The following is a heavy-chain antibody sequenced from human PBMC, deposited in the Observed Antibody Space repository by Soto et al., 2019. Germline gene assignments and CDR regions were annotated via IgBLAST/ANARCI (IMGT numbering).Heavy chain of an antibody. Sequence: PAETLSLTCSVPGGSISGSYWSWIRQSPGKGLEWLGYVYYTGSTNYSLSLRSRVSISVDTSKNEFSLRLSSVTAADTAVYFCARSVAVPGAHIDYWGQGTQVTVSS. D-gene: IGHD6-19*01. CDR3: ARSVAVPGAHIDY. V-gene: IGHV4-59*01. CDR2: VYYTGST. J-gene: IGHJ4*02. CDR1: GGSISGSY.